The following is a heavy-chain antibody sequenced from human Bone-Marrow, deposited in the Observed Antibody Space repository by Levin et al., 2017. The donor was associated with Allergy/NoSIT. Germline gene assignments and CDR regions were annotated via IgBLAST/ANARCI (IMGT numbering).Heavy chain of an antibody. J-gene: IGHJ2*01. CDR3: ARVPVFPFVDL. CDR1: GASITKSY. V-gene: IGHV4-4*07. Sequence: SETLSLTCTVSGASITKSYWNWIRQSAEKGLEWIGRIYASGDTNFNPSLKNRLTMSVDTSKNQFSLNLSSVTAADTAVYYCARVPVFPFVDLWGRGTLVTVSS. CDR2: IYASGDT. D-gene: IGHD3-16*01.